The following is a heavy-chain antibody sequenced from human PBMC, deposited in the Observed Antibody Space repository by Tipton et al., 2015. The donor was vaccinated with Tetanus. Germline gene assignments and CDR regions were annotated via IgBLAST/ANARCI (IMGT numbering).Heavy chain of an antibody. J-gene: IGHJ3*01. CDR1: GDSMTDFY. V-gene: IGHV4-59*03. Sequence: TLSLTCNVSGDSMTDFYWSWIRQPPGKGLEWIAYIFYSGSSSYSPSLKSRVTISVDTSKNQFSLRLRSVAAADTAVYYCARGGRDAYNNPLGAFDVWGRGTTVTVSS. CDR3: ARGGRDAYNNPLGAFDV. CDR2: IFYSGSS. D-gene: IGHD5-24*01.